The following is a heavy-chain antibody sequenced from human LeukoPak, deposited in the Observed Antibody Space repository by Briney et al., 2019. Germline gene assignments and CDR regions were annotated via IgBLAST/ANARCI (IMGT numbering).Heavy chain of an antibody. CDR2: ISGSSRYI. CDR3: ARVNSELVVSSEGSWAGSLGFDH. Sequence: GGSLRLSCAASGIPFSNYSLTWVRQAPGKGLVWVSSISGSSRYIHYSDSVRGRFSISRDNSKNSVYLQMDSLTADDTAVYYCARVNSELVVSSEGSWAGSLGFDHWGQGILVIVSS. V-gene: IGHV3-21*06. D-gene: IGHD3-22*01. CDR1: GIPFSNYS. J-gene: IGHJ4*02.